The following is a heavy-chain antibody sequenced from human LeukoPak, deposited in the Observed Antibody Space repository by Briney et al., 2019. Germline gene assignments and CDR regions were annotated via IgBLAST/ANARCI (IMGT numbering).Heavy chain of an antibody. Sequence: GSLRLSCAASGFTFSSYDMHWVRQATGKGLEWVSAIGTAGDTYYPGSVKGRFTISRENAKNSLYLQMNSLRAEDTAVYYCAKDKSTYYYGSGSLPGVFLDYWGQGTLVTVSS. CDR2: IGTAGDT. D-gene: IGHD3-10*01. CDR3: AKDKSTYYYGSGSLPGVFLDY. CDR1: GFTFSSYD. J-gene: IGHJ4*02. V-gene: IGHV3-13*04.